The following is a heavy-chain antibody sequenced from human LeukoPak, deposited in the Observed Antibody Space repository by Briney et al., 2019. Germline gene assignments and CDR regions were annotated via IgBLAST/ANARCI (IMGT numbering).Heavy chain of an antibody. V-gene: IGHV1-46*01. CDR2: INPSGGST. Sequence: GASVKVSCKASGYTFTSYYMHWVRQAPGQGLEWMGIINPSGGSTSYAQKFQGRVTMTRDMSTSTVYMELSSLRSEDTAVYYCARSGGGGLRLGELSLLGFDYWGQGTLVTVSS. CDR3: ARSGGGGLRLGELSLLGFDY. J-gene: IGHJ4*02. D-gene: IGHD3-16*02. CDR1: GYTFTSYY.